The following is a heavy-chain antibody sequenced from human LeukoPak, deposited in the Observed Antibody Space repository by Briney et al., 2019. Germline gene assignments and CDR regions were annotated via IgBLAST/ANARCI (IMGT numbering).Heavy chain of an antibody. CDR2: IWYDGSNK. CDR1: GFTFSSYG. J-gene: IGHJ4*02. CDR3: ARDSEATDHLFDY. Sequence: GGSLRLSCAASGFTFSSYGMHWVRRAPGKGLEWVAVIWYDGSNKYYADSVKGRFTISRDNSKNTLYLQMNSLRAEDTAVYYCARDSEATDHLFDYWGQGTLVTVSS. D-gene: IGHD1-26*01. V-gene: IGHV3-33*01.